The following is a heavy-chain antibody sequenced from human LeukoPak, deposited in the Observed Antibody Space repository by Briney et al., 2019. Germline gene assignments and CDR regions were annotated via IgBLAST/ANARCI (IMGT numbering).Heavy chain of an antibody. D-gene: IGHD3-10*01. Sequence: GASVKVSCKASGYTFTGYYMHWVRQAPGQGLEWMGWINPNSGGTNYAQKFQGRVTMTRDTSISTAYMELSRLRSDDTAVYYRAGSGGDPRITMVRGVITSFDYWGQGTLVTVSS. V-gene: IGHV1-2*02. J-gene: IGHJ4*02. CDR3: AGSGGDPRITMVRGVITSFDY. CDR2: INPNSGGT. CDR1: GYTFTGYY.